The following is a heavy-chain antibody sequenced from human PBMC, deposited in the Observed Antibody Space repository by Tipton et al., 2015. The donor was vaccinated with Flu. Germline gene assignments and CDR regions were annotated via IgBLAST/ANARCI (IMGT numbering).Heavy chain of an antibody. Sequence: TLSLTCTVSGGSISSYYWSWIRQPPGKGLEWIGYNYYSGSTNYNPSHKSRVTISVDTSKNQFSLKLSSVTAADTAVYYCARQSRDYGDYGLDYWGQGTLVTVSS. CDR1: GGSISSYY. V-gene: IGHV4-59*08. J-gene: IGHJ4*02. CDR2: NYYSGST. CDR3: ARQSRDYGDYGLDY. D-gene: IGHD4-17*01.